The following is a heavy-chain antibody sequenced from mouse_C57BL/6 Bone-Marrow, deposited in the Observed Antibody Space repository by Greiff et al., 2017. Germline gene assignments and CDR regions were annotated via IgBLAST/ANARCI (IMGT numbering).Heavy chain of an antibody. D-gene: IGHD3-2*02. V-gene: IGHV1-64*01. CDR3: ARRTAQATYFDY. J-gene: IGHJ2*01. CDR1: GYTFTSYW. Sequence: QVQLQQPGAELVKPGASVKLSCKASGYTFTSYWLHWVKQRPGQGLEWIGMIPPNSGSTNYNEKFKSKATLTVDKSSSTAYMQLSSLTSEDSAVYYCARRTAQATYFDYWGQGTTLTVSS. CDR2: IPPNSGST.